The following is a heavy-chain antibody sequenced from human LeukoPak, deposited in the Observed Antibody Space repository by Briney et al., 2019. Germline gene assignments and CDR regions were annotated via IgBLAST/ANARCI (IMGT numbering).Heavy chain of an antibody. CDR1: GFTFSRYG. CDR2: ISYDGDNT. J-gene: IGHJ4*02. D-gene: IGHD6-19*01. Sequence: PGGSLRLSCAASGFTFSRYGMNWVRQAPGKGLEWVASISYDGDNTYYADSVKGRFTISRDNAKNTLYLQMNSLRDEDTAVYYCAKDWGATGWYYFVYWGQGTLVTVSS. V-gene: IGHV3-30*02. CDR3: AKDWGATGWYYFVY.